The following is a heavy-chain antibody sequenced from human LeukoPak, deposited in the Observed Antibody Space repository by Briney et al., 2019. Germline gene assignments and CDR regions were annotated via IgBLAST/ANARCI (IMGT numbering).Heavy chain of an antibody. CDR3: ARHYYDSSGYYKMAFDI. CDR2: IYYGGST. J-gene: IGHJ3*02. Sequence: PSETLSLTCTVSGGSISSSSYYWGWIRQPPGKGLEWIGSIYYGGSTYYNPSLKSRVTISVDTSKNQFSLKLSSVTAADTAVYYCARHYYDSSGYYKMAFDIWGQGTMVTVSS. D-gene: IGHD3-22*01. V-gene: IGHV4-39*01. CDR1: GGSISSSSYY.